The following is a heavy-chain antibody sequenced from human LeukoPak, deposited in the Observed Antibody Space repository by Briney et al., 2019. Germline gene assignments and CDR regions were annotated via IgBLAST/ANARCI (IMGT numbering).Heavy chain of an antibody. D-gene: IGHD3-10*01. CDR2: ISDSTTYI. V-gene: IGHV3-21*01. CDR1: GFTFSTYA. J-gene: IGHJ4*02. Sequence: PGGSLRLSCAASGFTFSTYAMSWVRQAPGKGLEWVSSISDSTTYIYYADSVKGRFTISRDNAKNALYLQMNSLRAEDTAVYYCARYYGSGSPPFDSWGQGTLVTVSS. CDR3: ARYYGSGSPPFDS.